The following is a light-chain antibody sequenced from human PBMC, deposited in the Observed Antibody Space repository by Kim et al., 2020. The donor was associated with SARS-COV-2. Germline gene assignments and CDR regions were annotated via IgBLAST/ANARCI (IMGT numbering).Light chain of an antibody. J-gene: IGLJ2*01. CDR3: QSYDSRLSVMV. Sequence: QSVLTQPPSVSGAPGQRVTISCTGTSSNIGAGYDVQWYQQLSGTAPKLLVYDNNKRLSGVPARFSGSKSDTSASLAITGLRAEDEADYYCQSYDSRLSVMVFGGGTKVTVL. V-gene: IGLV1-40*01. CDR2: DNN. CDR1: SSNIGAGYD.